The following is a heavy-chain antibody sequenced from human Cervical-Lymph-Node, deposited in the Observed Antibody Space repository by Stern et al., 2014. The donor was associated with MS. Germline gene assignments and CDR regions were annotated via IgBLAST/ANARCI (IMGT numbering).Heavy chain of an antibody. D-gene: IGHD6-19*01. J-gene: IGHJ4*02. CDR2: IIPIFGTA. CDR3: ATRNVAVADNETPA. V-gene: IGHV1-69*01. Sequence: QLVQSGAEVKKPGSSVKVSCKASGGTFSSYAISWVRQAPGQGLEWMGGIIPIFGTANYAQKFQGRVTITADDSTSPAYMELSSLRSEDTAVYYCATRNVAVADNETPAWGQGTLVSGSS. CDR1: GGTFSSYA.